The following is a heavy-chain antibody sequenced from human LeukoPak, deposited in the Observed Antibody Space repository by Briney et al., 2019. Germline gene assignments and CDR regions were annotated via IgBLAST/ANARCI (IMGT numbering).Heavy chain of an antibody. Sequence: SETLSLTCTVSGGSISSYYWSWIRQPPGKGLEWIGYIYYSGSTNYNPSLKSRVTISVDTSKNQFSLKLSSVTAADTAVYYCAREGYSSGYYYHAFDIWGQGTMVTVSS. CDR1: GGSISSYY. D-gene: IGHD3-22*01. CDR2: IYYSGST. CDR3: AREGYSSGYYYHAFDI. V-gene: IGHV4-59*01. J-gene: IGHJ3*02.